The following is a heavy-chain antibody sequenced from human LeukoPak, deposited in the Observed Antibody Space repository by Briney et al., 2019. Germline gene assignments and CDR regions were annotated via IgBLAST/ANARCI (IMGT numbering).Heavy chain of an antibody. V-gene: IGHV4-34*01. D-gene: IGHD3-10*01. J-gene: IGHJ6*02. CDR3: ARGQDYGSGTMYYYGMDV. CDR1: GGSFSGYY. CDR2: INDSGST. Sequence: PSETLSLTCAVYGGSFSGYYWSWIRQPPGKGLEWIGEINDSGSTNYNPSLKSRVTISVDTSKNQFSLKLSSVTAADTAVYYCARGQDYGSGTMYYYGMDVWGQGTTVT.